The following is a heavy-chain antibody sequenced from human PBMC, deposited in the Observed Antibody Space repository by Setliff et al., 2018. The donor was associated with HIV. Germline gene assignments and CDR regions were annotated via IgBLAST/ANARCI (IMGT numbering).Heavy chain of an antibody. CDR1: GYTFTGYY. V-gene: IGHV1-2*06. CDR3: ARPGYYDSSGPYAFDI. D-gene: IGHD3-22*01. J-gene: IGHJ3*02. Sequence: VASVKVSCKASGYTFTGYYMHWVRQAPGQGLEWMGRINPNSGGTNYAQKFQGRVTMTRDTSISTAYMELSRLRSDDTAVYYCARPGYYDSSGPYAFDIWGQGTMVTVSS. CDR2: INPNSGGT.